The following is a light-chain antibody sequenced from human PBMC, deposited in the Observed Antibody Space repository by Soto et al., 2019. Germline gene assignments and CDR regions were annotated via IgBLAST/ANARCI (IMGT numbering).Light chain of an antibody. Sequence: QSVLTQPASVSGSPGQSITISCTGTSSDVGGYNYVSWYQQQPGKAPKLMIYDVSNRPSGVSNRFSGSKSGNTASLTISGLQAEDEADYYCSSYTSSSTLYVFGTGTKSPS. CDR3: SSYTSSSTLYV. CDR2: DVS. CDR1: SSDVGGYNY. V-gene: IGLV2-14*01. J-gene: IGLJ1*01.